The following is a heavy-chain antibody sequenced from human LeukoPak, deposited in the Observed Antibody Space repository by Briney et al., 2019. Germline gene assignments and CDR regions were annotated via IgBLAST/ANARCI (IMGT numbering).Heavy chain of an antibody. V-gene: IGHV3-23*01. J-gene: IGHJ4*02. CDR2: ISGSGGST. CDR3: AKGGDGYKTFDY. Sequence: GESLRLSCAASGFTFSSYAMSWVRQAPGKGLEWVSAISGSGGSTYYADSVKGRFTISRDNSKNTLYLQMNSLRAEDTAVYYCAKGGDGYKTFDYWGQGTLVTVSS. CDR1: GFTFSSYA. D-gene: IGHD5-24*01.